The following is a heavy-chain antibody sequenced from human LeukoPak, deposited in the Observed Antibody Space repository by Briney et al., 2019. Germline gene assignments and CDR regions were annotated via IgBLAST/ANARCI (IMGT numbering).Heavy chain of an antibody. D-gene: IGHD5-24*01. CDR3: TRVGYIDEGIDY. V-gene: IGHV3-11*04. Sequence: GGSLRLSYAAFGFTFSDYYMSWIRQAPGKGLEWVSYISSSGSTIYYADSVKGRFTISRGNAKNSLYLQMNSLRAEDTAIYYCTRVGYIDEGIDYWGQGTLVTVSS. J-gene: IGHJ4*02. CDR1: GFTFSDYY. CDR2: ISSSGSTI.